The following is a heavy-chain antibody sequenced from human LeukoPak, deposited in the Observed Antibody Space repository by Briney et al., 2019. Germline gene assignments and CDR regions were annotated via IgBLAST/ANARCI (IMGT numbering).Heavy chain of an antibody. Sequence: SETLSLTCTVSGGSISSSSYYWSWIRQPAGQGLEWIGRIYTSGSTNYNPSLKRRVTMSVDTSKNQFSLKLSSVTAADTAVYYCARDRFYDILTGPTYYYMDVWGKGTTVTVSS. J-gene: IGHJ6*03. CDR3: ARDRFYDILTGPTYYYMDV. CDR2: IYTSGST. CDR1: GGSISSSSYY. D-gene: IGHD3-9*01. V-gene: IGHV4-61*02.